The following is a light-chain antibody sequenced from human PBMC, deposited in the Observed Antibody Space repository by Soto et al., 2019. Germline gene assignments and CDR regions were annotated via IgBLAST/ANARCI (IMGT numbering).Light chain of an antibody. Sequence: QSVLTQPASVFGSPGQSITFSCTGTSSDVGGYNFVSWYQQHPGKAPKLMIYEVSSRPSGVSNRFSGSKSGNTASLTISGLQPEEEADYYCSSYTTCTTVVFGTGTKVTVL. CDR2: EVS. J-gene: IGLJ1*01. CDR3: SSYTTCTTVV. CDR1: SSDVGGYNF. V-gene: IGLV2-14*03.